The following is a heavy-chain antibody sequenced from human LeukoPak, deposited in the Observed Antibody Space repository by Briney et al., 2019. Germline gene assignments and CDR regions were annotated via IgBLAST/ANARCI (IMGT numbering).Heavy chain of an antibody. V-gene: IGHV1-18*01. CDR1: GYTFTSYG. CDR2: ISAYNGNT. D-gene: IGHD5-18*01. J-gene: IGHJ6*02. Sequence: ASVKVSCKASGYTFTSYGISWVRQAPGQGLEWMGWISAYNGNTNYAQKFQGRVTITADESTSTAYMELSSLRSEDTAVYYCARVPPYSYGSYGMDVWGQGTTVTVSS. CDR3: ARVPPYSYGSYGMDV.